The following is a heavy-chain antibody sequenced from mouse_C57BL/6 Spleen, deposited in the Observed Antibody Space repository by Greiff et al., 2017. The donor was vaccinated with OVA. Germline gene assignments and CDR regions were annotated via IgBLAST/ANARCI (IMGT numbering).Heavy chain of an antibody. CDR3: ARQGTGSYFDY. CDR1: GFTFSSYG. J-gene: IGHJ2*01. Sequence: EVHLVESGGDLVKPGVSLKLSCAASGFTFSSYGMSWVRQTPDKRLEWVATISSGGSYTYYPDSVKGRFTISRDNAKNTLYLQMSSLKSEDTAMYYCARQGTGSYFDYWGQGTTLTVSS. D-gene: IGHD4-1*01. V-gene: IGHV5-6*01. CDR2: ISSGGSYT.